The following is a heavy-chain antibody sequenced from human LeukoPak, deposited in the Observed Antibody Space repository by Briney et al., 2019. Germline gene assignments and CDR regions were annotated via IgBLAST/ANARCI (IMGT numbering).Heavy chain of an antibody. CDR3: AREGARSYSGYADY. Sequence: GGSLRLSCAASGFTFSSYAMSWVRQAPGKGLEWVANIKQDGSEKYYVDSVEGRFTISRDNAKNSLYLQMNSLRAEDTAVYYCAREGARSYSGYADYWGQGTLVTVSS. CDR1: GFTFSSYA. J-gene: IGHJ4*02. CDR2: IKQDGSEK. D-gene: IGHD5-12*01. V-gene: IGHV3-7*01.